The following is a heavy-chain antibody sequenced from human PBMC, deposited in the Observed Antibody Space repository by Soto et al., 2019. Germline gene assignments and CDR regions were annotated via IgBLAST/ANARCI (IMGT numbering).Heavy chain of an antibody. CDR1: GGFTSTNNW. CDR3: ARSPPSSYYGGSGIFDY. D-gene: IGHD3-10*01. CDR2: AYHSGST. Sequence: SETLSLTCAVSGGFTSTNNWWSWVRQPPGKGLEWIGDAYHSGSTEYNPSLKSRVSISVDKSKNQISLKLTSATAADTAVYYCARSPPSSYYGGSGIFDYWGPGTLVTVSS. J-gene: IGHJ4*02. V-gene: IGHV4-4*02.